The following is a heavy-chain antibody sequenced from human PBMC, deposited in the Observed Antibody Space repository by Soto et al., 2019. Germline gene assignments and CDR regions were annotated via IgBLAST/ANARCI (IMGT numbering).Heavy chain of an antibody. J-gene: IGHJ6*02. Sequence: PWGSLRLSCAASGFTFVDYYIIFIRQAPCKGLEWVSYISSSGSTIYYADSVKGRFTISRDNAKNSLYLQMNSLRAEDTAVYYCARPNCSSTSCYTGGMDVWGQGTTVTVSS. CDR3: ARPNCSSTSCYTGGMDV. V-gene: IGHV3-11*01. CDR1: GFTFVDYY. D-gene: IGHD2-2*02. CDR2: ISSSGSTI.